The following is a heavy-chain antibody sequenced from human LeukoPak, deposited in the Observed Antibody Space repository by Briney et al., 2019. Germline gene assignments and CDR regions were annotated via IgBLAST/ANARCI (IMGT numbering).Heavy chain of an antibody. CDR1: GFTFSSYS. Sequence: PGGSLRLSCAASGFTFSSYSSSISSSSSYIYYADSVKGRFTISRDNAKNSLYLQMNSLRAEDTAVYYCARDRIAGIDYWGQGTXXXVSS. V-gene: IGHV3-21*01. CDR2: ISSSSSYI. D-gene: IGHD1-14*01. CDR3: ARDRIAGIDY. J-gene: IGHJ4*02.